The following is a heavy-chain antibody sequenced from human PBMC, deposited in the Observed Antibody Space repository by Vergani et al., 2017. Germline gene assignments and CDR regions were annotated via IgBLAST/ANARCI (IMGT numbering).Heavy chain of an antibody. Sequence: EVQLVESGGGLVKPGGSLRLSCAASGFPFSSYSMNWVRQAPGKGLEWVSSISSSSSYIYYADAVKGRFTISRDNAKNSLYLQMNSLRAEDTAVYYCARETSYGEEKFDYWGQGTLVTVSS. V-gene: IGHV3-21*01. CDR1: GFPFSSYS. CDR3: ARETSYGEEKFDY. D-gene: IGHD5-18*01. J-gene: IGHJ4*02. CDR2: ISSSSSYI.